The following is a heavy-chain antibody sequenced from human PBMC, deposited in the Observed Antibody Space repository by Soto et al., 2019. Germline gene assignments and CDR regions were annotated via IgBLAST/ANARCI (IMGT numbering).Heavy chain of an antibody. CDR1: GYTFTSYG. V-gene: IGHV1-18*01. CDR3: ARDFGCSGGSCYSVSGFWFDP. Sequence: ASVKVSCKASGYTFTSYGISWVRQAPGQGLEWMGWISAYNGNTNYAQKLQGRVTMTTDTSTSTAYMELRSLRSDDTAVYYCARDFGCSGGSCYSVSGFWFDPWGQGTLVTVSS. D-gene: IGHD2-15*01. J-gene: IGHJ5*02. CDR2: ISAYNGNT.